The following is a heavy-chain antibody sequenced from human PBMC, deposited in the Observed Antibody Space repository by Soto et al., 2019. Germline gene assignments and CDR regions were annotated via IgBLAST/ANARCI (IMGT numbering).Heavy chain of an antibody. CDR2: IIPILGIA. J-gene: IGHJ4*02. CDR1: GGTFSSYT. V-gene: IGHV1-69*08. CDR3: AREGGSYPGLDY. D-gene: IGHD1-26*01. Sequence: QVQLVQSGAEVKKPGSSVKVSCKASGGTFSSYTITWVRQAPGQGLEWMGRIIPILGIANYAQNFQGRVTITADKSTSRAYMELSSLRSEDTAVYYCAREGGSYPGLDYWGQGTLVTVSS.